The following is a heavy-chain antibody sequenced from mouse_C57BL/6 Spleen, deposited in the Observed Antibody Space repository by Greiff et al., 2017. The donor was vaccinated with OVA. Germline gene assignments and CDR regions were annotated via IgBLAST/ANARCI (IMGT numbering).Heavy chain of an antibody. V-gene: IGHV7-3*01. Sequence: EVQGVESGGGLVQPGGSLSLSCAASGFTFTDYYMSWVRQPPGKALEWLGFIRNKANGYTTEYSASVKGRFTISRDNSQSILYLQMNALRAEDSATYYCARSLRPYYAMDYWGQGTSVTVSS. CDR1: GFTFTDYY. D-gene: IGHD1-2*01. CDR2: IRNKANGYTT. J-gene: IGHJ4*01. CDR3: ARSLRPYYAMDY.